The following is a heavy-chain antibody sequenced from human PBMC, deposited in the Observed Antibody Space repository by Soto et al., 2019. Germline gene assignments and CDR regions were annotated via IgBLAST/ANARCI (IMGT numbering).Heavy chain of an antibody. Sequence: GGSLRLSCAASGFTFSSYAMGWVRQAPGKGLEWVSVIKSTGGTTWYADSVKGRFTISRDNSKNTLYLQMNSLRAEDTAVYYCTTGPWAQIVVVPAAIPSFDYWGQGTLVTVSS. J-gene: IGHJ4*02. V-gene: IGHV3-23*01. D-gene: IGHD2-2*02. CDR1: GFTFSSYA. CDR2: IKSTGGTT. CDR3: TTGPWAQIVVVPAAIPSFDY.